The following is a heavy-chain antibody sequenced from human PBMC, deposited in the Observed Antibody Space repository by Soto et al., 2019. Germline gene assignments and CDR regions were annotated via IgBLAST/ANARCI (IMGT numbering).Heavy chain of an antibody. J-gene: IGHJ5*02. CDR2: INHSGST. CDR3: ARAAYSSSPDNGFDP. CDR1: GWSFCGSE. Sequence: PSETLALTRAVYGWSFCGSEWAWSRQPPGKGLEWIGEINHSGSTNYNPSLKSRVTMSVDTSKNLFSLKLSSVTAADTAVYYCARAAYSSSPDNGFDPWGQGTLVTVSS. V-gene: IGHV4-34*01. D-gene: IGHD6-6*01.